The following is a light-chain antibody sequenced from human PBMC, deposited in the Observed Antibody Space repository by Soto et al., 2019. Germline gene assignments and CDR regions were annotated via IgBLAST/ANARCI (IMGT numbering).Light chain of an antibody. Sequence: EIMMTQSPGTLSVSPVEGATLSCTASQSVNLNLAWYQQKPGQPPRLLLYGASTRATGNPVRCRGSGSGTEFTLTISSLQSGDCAVLYCQLYNSWPRGTFGPGTKVEIK. J-gene: IGKJ3*01. CDR2: GAS. V-gene: IGKV3-15*01. CDR1: QSVNLN. CDR3: QLYNSWPRGT.